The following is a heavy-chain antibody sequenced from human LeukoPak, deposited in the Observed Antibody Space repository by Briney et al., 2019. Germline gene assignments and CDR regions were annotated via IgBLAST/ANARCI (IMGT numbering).Heavy chain of an antibody. CDR2: IKQDGSEK. V-gene: IGHV3-7*01. Sequence: GGSLRLSCAASGFTFSSYWMSWVRQAPGKGLEWVANIKQDGSEKYYVDSVKGRFTISRDNAKNSLYLQMNSLRAEDTAVYYCARDPRMAPRNYYGSGSYGVDYWGQGTLVTVSS. D-gene: IGHD3-10*01. CDR3: ARDPRMAPRNYYGSGSYGVDY. J-gene: IGHJ4*02. CDR1: GFTFSSYW.